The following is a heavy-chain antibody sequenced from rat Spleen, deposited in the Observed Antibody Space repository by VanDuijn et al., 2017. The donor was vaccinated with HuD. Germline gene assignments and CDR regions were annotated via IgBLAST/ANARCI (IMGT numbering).Heavy chain of an antibody. CDR2: ISNTGGSI. CDR1: GIPFNNFS. J-gene: IGHJ3*01. CDR3: TTVLQGHGFAY. V-gene: IGHV5-31*01. D-gene: IGHD1-1*01. Sequence: EVQLVESVGCLVQPGRSLKLPCVAYGIPFNNFSMRWIRQSPGNGLEWVASISNTGGSIYYPDSLKGRFTISRHNTQNTLYLQMNSLRSEDTATYYCTTVLQGHGFAYWGQGTLVTVSS.